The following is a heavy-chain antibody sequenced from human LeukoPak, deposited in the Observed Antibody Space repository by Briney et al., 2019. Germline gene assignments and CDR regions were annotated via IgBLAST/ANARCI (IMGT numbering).Heavy chain of an antibody. J-gene: IGHJ5*02. CDR1: GFTFSSYG. Sequence: GGSLRLSCAASGFTFSSYGMHWVRQAPGKGLEWVAFIRYDGSNKYYADSAKGRFTISRDNSKNTLYLQMNSLRAEDTAVYYCAKGPLIRNWFDPWGQGTLVTVSS. CDR2: IRYDGSNK. V-gene: IGHV3-30*02. CDR3: AKGPLIRNWFDP. D-gene: IGHD2-21*01.